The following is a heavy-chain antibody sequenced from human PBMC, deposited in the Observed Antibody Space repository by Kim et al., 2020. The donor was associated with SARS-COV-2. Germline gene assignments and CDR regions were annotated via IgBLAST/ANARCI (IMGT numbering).Heavy chain of an antibody. CDR3: TTGIEWDGYDNNSYFYGMDV. D-gene: IGHD5-18*01. V-gene: IGHV3-15*01. CDR1: GFTFDNAW. Sequence: GGSLRLSCAASGFTFDNAWMSWVRQAPGKGLEWVGRIKSKSDGGTTDYAAPVKGRFTISRDDSDNMLYLQMNSLKTEDTGVYYCTTGIEWDGYDNNSYFYGMDVWGQGTTVTVSS. J-gene: IGHJ6*02. CDR2: IKSKSDGGTT.